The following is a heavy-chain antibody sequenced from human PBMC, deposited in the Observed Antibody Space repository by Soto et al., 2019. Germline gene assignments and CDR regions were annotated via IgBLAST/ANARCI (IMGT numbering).Heavy chain of an antibody. CDR1: GGSFSGYY. V-gene: IGHV4-34*01. J-gene: IGHJ6*02. CDR2: INHSGST. D-gene: IGHD3-16*01. Sequence: PSETLSLTCAVYGGSFSGYYWSWIRQPPGKGLEWIGEINHSGSTNYNPSLKSRVTISVDTSKNQFSLKLSSVTAADTAVYYCARVLGAGGVYYYYYYGMDVWGQGTTVTVSS. CDR3: ARVLGAGGVYYYYYYGMDV.